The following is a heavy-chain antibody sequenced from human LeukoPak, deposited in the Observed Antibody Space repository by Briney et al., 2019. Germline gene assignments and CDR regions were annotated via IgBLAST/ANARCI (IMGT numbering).Heavy chain of an antibody. V-gene: IGHV3-23*01. J-gene: IGHJ4*02. CDR2: ITGSGART. Sequence: GGSLRLSCAASGFIFSSYVMSWVRQAPGKGLEWVSTITGSGARTYYADSVKGRFTISRDNSKNTLYLQMNSLRAEDTAVYYCAKDLRSGYLPDYWGQGTLVTVSS. CDR1: GFIFSSYV. D-gene: IGHD5-12*01. CDR3: AKDLRSGYLPDY.